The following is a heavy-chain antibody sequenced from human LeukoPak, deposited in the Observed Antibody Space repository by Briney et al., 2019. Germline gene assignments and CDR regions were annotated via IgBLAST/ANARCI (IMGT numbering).Heavy chain of an antibody. Sequence: PSETLSLTCAVYGGSFSGYYWSWIRQPPGKGLEWIGEINHSGSTNYNPSLKSRVTISVDTSKNQFSLKLSSVTAADTAVYYCARGGPYDSSGYYSFGFRPHFDYWGQGTLVTVSS. V-gene: IGHV4-34*01. J-gene: IGHJ4*02. CDR2: INHSGST. D-gene: IGHD3-22*01. CDR1: GGSFSGYY. CDR3: ARGGPYDSSGYYSFGFRPHFDY.